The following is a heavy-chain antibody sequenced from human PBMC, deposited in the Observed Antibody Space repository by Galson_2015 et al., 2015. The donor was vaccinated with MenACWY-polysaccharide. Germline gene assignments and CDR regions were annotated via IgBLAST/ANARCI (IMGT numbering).Heavy chain of an antibody. CDR3: ARESSRIVFHAFDI. D-gene: IGHD6-19*01. CDR1: GLTFRSSG. CDR2: IQNVGSPK. V-gene: IGHV3-33*05. Sequence: SLRLSCAASGLTFRSSGMHWVRQAPGKGLEWVALIQNVGSPKAYADSVKGRFPISRDNSKNTLYLEMNSLRAEDTAVYYCARESSRIVFHAFDIWGQWTMVTVSS. J-gene: IGHJ3*02.